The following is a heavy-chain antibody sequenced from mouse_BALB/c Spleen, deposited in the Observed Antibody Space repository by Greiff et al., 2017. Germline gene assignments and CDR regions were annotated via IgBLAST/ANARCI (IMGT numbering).Heavy chain of an antibody. CDR2: ISYSGST. CDR1: GYSITSDYA. CDR3: ARRDIYYDYGGFAY. D-gene: IGHD2-4*01. J-gene: IGHJ3*01. V-gene: IGHV3-2*02. Sequence: EVQGVESGPGLVKPSQSLSLTCTVTGYSITSDYAWNWIRQFPGNKLEWMGYISYSGSTSYNPSLKSRISITRDTSKNQFFLQLNSVTTEDTATYYCARRDIYYDYGGFAYWGQGTLVTVSA.